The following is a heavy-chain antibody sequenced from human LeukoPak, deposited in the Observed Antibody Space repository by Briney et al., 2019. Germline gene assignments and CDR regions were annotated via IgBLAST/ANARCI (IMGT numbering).Heavy chain of an antibody. CDR2: IYHSGST. V-gene: IGHV4-30-2*01. CDR1: GGSISSCGYS. Sequence: SQTLSLTCAVSGGSISSCGYSWSWIRQPPGKGLEWIGYIYHSGSTYYNPSLKSRVTISVDTSKNQFSLKLSSVTAADTAVYYCAVSRIVGATPPSLFDYWGQGTLVTVSS. D-gene: IGHD1-26*01. J-gene: IGHJ4*02. CDR3: AVSRIVGATPPSLFDY.